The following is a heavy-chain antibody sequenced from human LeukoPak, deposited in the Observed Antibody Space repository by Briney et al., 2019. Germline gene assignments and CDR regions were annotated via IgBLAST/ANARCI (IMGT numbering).Heavy chain of an antibody. V-gene: IGHV5-51*01. CDR2: IYPGDSDT. J-gene: IGHJ3*02. Sequence: GESLKISCKGSGYSFTSYWIGWVRQMPGKGLEWMGIIYPGDSDTRYSPSFQGQVTISADKSISTAYLQWISLKASDTAMYYCARHPTVAKGAFDIWGQGTMVTVSS. CDR3: ARHPTVAKGAFDI. D-gene: IGHD4-23*01. CDR1: GYSFTSYW.